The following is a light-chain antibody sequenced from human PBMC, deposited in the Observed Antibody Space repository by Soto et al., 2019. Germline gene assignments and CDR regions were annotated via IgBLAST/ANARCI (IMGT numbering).Light chain of an antibody. CDR2: GAS. CDR1: QSVSSRY. CDR3: QQCGGSPLFT. V-gene: IGKV3-20*01. J-gene: IGKJ3*01. Sequence: EIVLTQSPGTLSLSPGERATLSCRTSQSVSSRYLAWYQQKPGQAPRLLIYGASSRATGIPDRFSGSGSGTDFTLTISRLEPEDVAVYYCQQCGGSPLFTFGPGTKLDIK.